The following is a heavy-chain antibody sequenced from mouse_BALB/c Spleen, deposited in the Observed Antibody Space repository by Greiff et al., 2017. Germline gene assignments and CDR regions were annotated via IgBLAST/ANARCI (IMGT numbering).Heavy chain of an antibody. Sequence: VKLVESGPGLVAPSQSLSITCTVSGFSLTSYGVHWVRQPPGKGLEWLGVIWAGGSTNYNSALMSRLSISKDNSKSQVFLKMNSLQTDDTAMYYCAREAPLITTEVAPYAMDYWGQGTSVTVSS. J-gene: IGHJ4*01. CDR3: AREAPLITTEVAPYAMDY. D-gene: IGHD1-1*01. V-gene: IGHV2-9*02. CDR1: GFSLTSYG. CDR2: IWAGGST.